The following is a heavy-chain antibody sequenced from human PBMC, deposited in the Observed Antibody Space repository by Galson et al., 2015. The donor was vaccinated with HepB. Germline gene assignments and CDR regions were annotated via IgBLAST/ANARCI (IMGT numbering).Heavy chain of an antibody. CDR1: GLTFSASA. J-gene: IGHJ6*02. Sequence: SLRLSCAASGLTFSASAMHWVRQASGKGLEWVGRIRSKANNYATAYAASVKVRFTISRDDSKNTAYLQMNSLKTEDTAVYYCSASCYYYGMDVWGQGTTVTVSS. CDR2: IRSKANNYAT. D-gene: IGHD2-2*01. V-gene: IGHV3-73*01. CDR3: SASCYYYGMDV.